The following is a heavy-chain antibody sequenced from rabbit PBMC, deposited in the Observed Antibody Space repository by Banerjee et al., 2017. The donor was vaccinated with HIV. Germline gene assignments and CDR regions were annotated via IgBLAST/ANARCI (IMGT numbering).Heavy chain of an antibody. V-gene: IGHV1S40*01. CDR2: INTDSDNT. D-gene: IGHD1-1*01. J-gene: IGHJ4*01. CDR1: GFDLSNYYY. Sequence: QSLEESGGDLVKPGASLILTCKASGFDLSNYYYMSWVRQAPGKGLEWIGCINTDSDNTGYASWAKGRFTISKTSSTTVTLQMTSLTAADTATYFCARITTRGYYEIYYFNLWGPGTLVTVS. CDR3: ARITTRGYYEIYYFNL.